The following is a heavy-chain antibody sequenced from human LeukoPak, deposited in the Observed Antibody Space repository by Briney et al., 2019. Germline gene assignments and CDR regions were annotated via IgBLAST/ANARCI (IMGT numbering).Heavy chain of an antibody. CDR2: MNPNSGNT. D-gene: IGHD3-16*01. V-gene: IGHV1-8*03. CDR3: ARARRRFAVYDYVWGSPPYYFDY. Sequence: GASVKVSCKASGYTFTGYYMHWVRQAPGQGLEWMGWMNPNSGNTGYAQKFQGRVTITRNTSISTAYMELSSLRSEDTAVYYCARARRRFAVYDYVWGSPPYYFDYWGQGTLVTVSS. CDR1: GYTFTGYY. J-gene: IGHJ4*02.